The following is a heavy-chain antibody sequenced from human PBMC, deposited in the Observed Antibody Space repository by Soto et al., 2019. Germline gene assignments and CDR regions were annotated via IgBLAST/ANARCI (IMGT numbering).Heavy chain of an antibody. V-gene: IGHV3-20*01. J-gene: IGHJ4*02. Sequence: EVHLVEAGGGVVWPGGSLRLSCAASGFTFDDYGMTWVREAPGKGLEWVAGIGWNGVSIGYAESVRGRFAISRDNAKKSLFLQMNSMRGEDTALYICATEVRPPAGAPASGGTPFDYWGQGTLVTVSS. CDR3: ATEVRPPAGAPASGGTPFDY. CDR2: IGWNGVSI. CDR1: GFTFDDYG. D-gene: IGHD2-15*01.